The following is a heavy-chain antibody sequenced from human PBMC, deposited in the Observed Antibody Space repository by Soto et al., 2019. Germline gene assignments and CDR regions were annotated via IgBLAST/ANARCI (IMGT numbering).Heavy chain of an antibody. D-gene: IGHD3-10*01. CDR1: GFTFSAYG. Sequence: GGSLRLSCAASGFTFSAYGMHWVRQAPGKGLEWVAVIWYDGSNKYYADSVKGRFTISRDNSKNTLYLQMNSLRAEDTAVYYCARQYYFGSGSYYNRLFDFWGKGTLVTVSS. CDR3: ARQYYFGSGSYYNRLFDF. CDR2: IWYDGSNK. J-gene: IGHJ4*02. V-gene: IGHV3-33*01.